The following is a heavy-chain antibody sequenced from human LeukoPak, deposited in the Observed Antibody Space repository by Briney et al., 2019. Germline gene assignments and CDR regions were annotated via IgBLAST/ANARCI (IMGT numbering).Heavy chain of an antibody. Sequence: SQTLSLTCTVSGGSISDGGYYWSWIRQHPGKGLEWIGYIYDSGTTYYSPALQSRVTISEDTSDNKFSLKLKSLTAADTAVYYCARGGDRRGFDYWGQGTLVTVSS. V-gene: IGHV4-31*03. J-gene: IGHJ4*02. D-gene: IGHD1-14*01. CDR1: GGSISDGGYY. CDR2: IYDSGTT. CDR3: ARGGDRRGFDY.